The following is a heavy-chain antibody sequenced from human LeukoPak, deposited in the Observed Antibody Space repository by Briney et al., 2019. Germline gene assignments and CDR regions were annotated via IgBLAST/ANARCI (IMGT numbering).Heavy chain of an antibody. V-gene: IGHV3-7*01. J-gene: IGHJ5*02. CDR2: IKQDGSDK. D-gene: IGHD4-17*01. CDR3: ARDQGLYVTTLDRANWFDP. CDR1: GFTFTKYW. Sequence: GGSLRLSCAASGFTFTKYWMTWVRQAPGKGLEWVGNIKQDGSDKNYMDSVKGRFTISRDNTKNSVYLQMSSLRAEDTAVYYCARDQGLYVTTLDRANWFDPWGQGTLVTVSS.